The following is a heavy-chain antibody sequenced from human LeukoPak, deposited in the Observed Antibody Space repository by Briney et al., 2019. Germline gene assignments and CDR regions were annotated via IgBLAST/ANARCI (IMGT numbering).Heavy chain of an antibody. Sequence: SETLSLTCTVSGGSINSGSYYWSWIRQPAGRGLEWIGRISSSGSTNYNPSLKSRVTMSVDRSKNQISLKLNSVTAADTAVYYCARTTEDCSSTSCYQYWFDPWGQGTLVTVSS. CDR2: ISSSGST. CDR1: GGSINSGSYY. D-gene: IGHD2-2*01. J-gene: IGHJ5*02. CDR3: ARTTEDCSSTSCYQYWFDP. V-gene: IGHV4-61*10.